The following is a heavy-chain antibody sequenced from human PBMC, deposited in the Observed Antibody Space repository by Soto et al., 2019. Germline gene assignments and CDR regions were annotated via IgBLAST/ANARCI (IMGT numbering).Heavy chain of an antibody. CDR3: AKPDAGGRGGWWQFYYCDS. CDR2: ISADGSNT. J-gene: IGHJ4*02. Sequence: GGSLRLSCAASGSTFSSYSMNWVRQAPGKGLEWVAVISADGSNTYYGDSVRGRFTISRDNTKHTLYLQMNSLRSEDTAMYYCAKPDAGGRGGWWQFYYCDSGGQGALVTV. D-gene: IGHD6-19*01. V-gene: IGHV3-30*18. CDR1: GSTFSSYS.